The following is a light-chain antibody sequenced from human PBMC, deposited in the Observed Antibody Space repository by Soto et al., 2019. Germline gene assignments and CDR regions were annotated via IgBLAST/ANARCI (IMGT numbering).Light chain of an antibody. CDR1: QRVSSSY. Sequence: VLMQSPGALSSSLGGRATLCCRASQRVSSSYLAWYQQKPGQAPRLLIYGASSRATGIPDRFSGSGSGTDFTLTISSLQPEDFATYYCQQSYSTPWTFGQGTKVDIK. J-gene: IGKJ1*01. CDR2: GAS. CDR3: QQSYSTPWT. V-gene: IGKV3-20*01.